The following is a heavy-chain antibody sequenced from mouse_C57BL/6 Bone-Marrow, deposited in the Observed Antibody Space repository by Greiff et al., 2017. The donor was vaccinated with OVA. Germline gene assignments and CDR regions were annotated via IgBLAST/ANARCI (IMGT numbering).Heavy chain of an antibody. J-gene: IGHJ2*01. Sequence: VMLVESGPELVKPGASVKLSCKASGYTFTSYDINWVKQRPGQGLEWIGWIYPRDGSTKYNEKFKGKATLTVDTSSNTAYLQLSSLTSEDTAVYYCTTTFWGQGTTLTVSS. D-gene: IGHD1-1*01. CDR2: IYPRDGST. CDR1: GYTFTSYD. CDR3: TTTF. V-gene: IGHV1-85*01.